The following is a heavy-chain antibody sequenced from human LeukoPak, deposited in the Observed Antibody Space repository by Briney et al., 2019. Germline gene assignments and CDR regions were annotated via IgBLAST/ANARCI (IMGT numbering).Heavy chain of an antibody. CDR1: GYSFTGYY. CDR3: ARDGGYSYGSDY. J-gene: IGHJ4*02. D-gene: IGHD5-18*01. CDR2: INPNSGGT. Sequence: ASVKVSCKASGYSFTGYYMLWVRQAPGQGLEWMGWINPNSGGTNFAQKFQGRVTMTRDTSISTAYMELSRLRSDDTAVYYCARDGGYSYGSDYWGQGTLVTVSS. V-gene: IGHV1-2*02.